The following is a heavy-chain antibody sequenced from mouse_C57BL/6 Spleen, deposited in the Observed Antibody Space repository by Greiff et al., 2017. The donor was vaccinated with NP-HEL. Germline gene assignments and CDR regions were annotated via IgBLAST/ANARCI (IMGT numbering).Heavy chain of an antibody. V-gene: IGHV1-59*01. D-gene: IGHD1-1*01. J-gene: IGHJ2*01. CDR3: ARGEDYGLDY. Sequence: QVQLQQPGAELVRPGTSVKLSCKASGYTFTSYWMHWVKQRPGQGLEWIRVIDPSDSYTNYNQKFKGKATLTVDTSSSTAYMQLSSLTSEDSAVYYCARGEDYGLDYWGQGTTLTVSS. CDR2: IDPSDSYT. CDR1: GYTFTSYW.